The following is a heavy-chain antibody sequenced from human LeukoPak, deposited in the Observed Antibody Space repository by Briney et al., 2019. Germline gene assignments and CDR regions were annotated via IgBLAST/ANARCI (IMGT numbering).Heavy chain of an antibody. V-gene: IGHV4-34*01. CDR2: INHSGST. J-gene: IGHJ3*02. CDR3: ARGSIVGAADDAFDI. CDR1: GGSFSGYY. Sequence: SETLSLTCAVYGGSFSGYYWSCIRQPPGKGLEWIGEINHSGSTNYNPSLKSRVTISVDTSKNQFSLKLSSVTAADTAVYYCARGSIVGAADDAFDIWGQGTMVTVSS. D-gene: IGHD1-26*01.